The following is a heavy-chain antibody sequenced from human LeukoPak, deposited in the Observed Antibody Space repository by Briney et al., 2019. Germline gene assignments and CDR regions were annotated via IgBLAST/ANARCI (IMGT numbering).Heavy chain of an antibody. CDR1: GYTFTSYD. CDR2: MNPNSGNT. D-gene: IGHD1-26*01. J-gene: IGHJ4*02. V-gene: IGHV1-8*03. CDR3: AREEELIPADY. Sequence: ASVKVSCKASGYTFTSYDINWVRQATGQGLEWMGWMNPNSGNTGYAQKFQGRVTITRNTSISTAYMELRSLRSDDTAVYYCAREEELIPADYWGQGTLVTVSS.